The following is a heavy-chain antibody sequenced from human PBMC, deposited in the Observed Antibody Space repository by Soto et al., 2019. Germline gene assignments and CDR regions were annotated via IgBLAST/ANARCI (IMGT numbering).Heavy chain of an antibody. CDR1: GGSFSRYS. Sequence: SVKGSCTASGGSFSRYSISWVIQAPEQVLEWMGWIIPIFGTANYAQKFQGRVTITADESTSTAYMELSSLRSEDTAVYYCATPRYYDFWSGRDNPYYCYYYGMDVWGQGTTVTVSS. V-gene: IGHV1-69*01. CDR3: ATPRYYDFWSGRDNPYYCYYYGMDV. J-gene: IGHJ6*02. CDR2: IIPIFGTA. D-gene: IGHD3-3*01.